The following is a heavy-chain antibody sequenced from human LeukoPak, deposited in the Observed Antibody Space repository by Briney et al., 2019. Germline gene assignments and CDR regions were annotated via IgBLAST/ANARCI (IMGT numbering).Heavy chain of an antibody. V-gene: IGHV3-7*03. J-gene: IGHJ4*02. CDR1: GFRFSTYW. Sequence: GGSLRLSCAASGFRFSTYWMRWVRQAPGKVLEWVDDIKGDGSKRYYVDSVKGRFTISRDNAKNSLYLQMNSLRAEDTALYYCAKDKEWLRLGYYFGYWGQRTLVTVSS. CDR3: AKDKEWLRLGYYFGY. D-gene: IGHD5-12*01. CDR2: IKGDGSKR.